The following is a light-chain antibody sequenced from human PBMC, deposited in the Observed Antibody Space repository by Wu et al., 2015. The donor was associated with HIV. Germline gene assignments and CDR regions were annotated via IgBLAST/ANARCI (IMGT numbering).Light chain of an antibody. CDR2: GAS. Sequence: EIVVTQSPGTLSLSPGERATLSCRASQSVSDTFVVWYQQKPGQAPRLLIYGASNRATGIPDRFSGSGSGTDFALTISRLEPEDFAVYSCQLYGSSPFTFGPGTTVDI. J-gene: IGKJ3*01. CDR3: QLYGSSPFT. CDR1: QSVSDTF. V-gene: IGKV3-20*01.